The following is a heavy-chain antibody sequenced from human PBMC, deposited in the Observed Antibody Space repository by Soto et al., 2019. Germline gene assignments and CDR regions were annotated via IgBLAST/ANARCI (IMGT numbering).Heavy chain of an antibody. V-gene: IGHV4-59*08. CDR2: IYYSAST. D-gene: IGHD6-19*01. CDR3: ASRSSGWYFDY. Sequence: SETLSLTCTVSGGSISSYYWSWIRQPPGKGLEWIGYIYYSASTNYSPSLKSRVTISVDTSKNQFSLNLSSVTAADTAVYYCASRSSGWYFDYWGQGTLVTVSS. J-gene: IGHJ4*02. CDR1: GGSISSYY.